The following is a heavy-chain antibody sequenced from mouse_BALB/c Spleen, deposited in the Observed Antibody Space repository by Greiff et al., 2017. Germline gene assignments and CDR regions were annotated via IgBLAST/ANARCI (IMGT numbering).Heavy chain of an antibody. Sequence: QVQLKESGAELARPGASVKLSCKASGYTFTSYWMQWVKQRPGQGLEWIGAIYPGDGDTRYTQKFKGKATLTADKSSSTAYMQLSSLASEDSAVYYCARSPYLDYWGQGTSVTVSS. D-gene: IGHD1-1*01. CDR2: IYPGDGDT. V-gene: IGHV1-87*01. J-gene: IGHJ4*01. CDR1: GYTFTSYW. CDR3: ARSPYLDY.